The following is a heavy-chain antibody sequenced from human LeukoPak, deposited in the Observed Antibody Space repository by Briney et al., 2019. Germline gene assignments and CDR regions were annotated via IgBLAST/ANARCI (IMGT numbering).Heavy chain of an antibody. D-gene: IGHD2-15*01. CDR3: ARGYCSGGSCYSDFDY. V-gene: IGHV3-21*01. Sequence: PGGSLRLSCAASGFIFSGYNMNWVRQAPGKGLEWVSSISSSSSYTYYADSVKGRFTISRDNAKNSLYLQMNSLRAEDTAVYYCARGYCSGGSCYSDFDYWGQGTLVTVSS. CDR2: ISSSSSYT. CDR1: GFIFSGYN. J-gene: IGHJ4*02.